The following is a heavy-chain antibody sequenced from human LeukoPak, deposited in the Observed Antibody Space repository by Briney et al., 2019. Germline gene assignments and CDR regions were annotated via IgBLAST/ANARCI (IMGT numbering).Heavy chain of an antibody. CDR2: ISSHSSTI. Sequence: PGGSLRLSCAASGLTFSSHAMSWVRQAPGKGLEWISYISSHSSTIYYADSVRGRFTISRDNDKNSVYLQMSSLRVEDTAVYYCARDGSAGSYLNWFDPWGQGTLVTVTS. J-gene: IGHJ5*02. CDR3: ARDGSAGSYLNWFDP. V-gene: IGHV3-48*01. CDR1: GLTFSSHA. D-gene: IGHD3-10*01.